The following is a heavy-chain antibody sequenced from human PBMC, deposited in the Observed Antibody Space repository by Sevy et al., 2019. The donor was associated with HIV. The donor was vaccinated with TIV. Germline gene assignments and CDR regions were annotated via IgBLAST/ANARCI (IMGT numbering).Heavy chain of an antibody. Sequence: GGSLRLSCAASGFTFSSYWMSWVRQAPGKGLEWVANIKQDGSEKYYVDSVKGRFTISRDNAKNSLYLQMNSLGAEDTAVYYCARLRWGYDSPGTYWGQGTLLTVSS. V-gene: IGHV3-7*01. CDR1: GFTFSSYW. CDR3: ARLRWGYDSPGTY. J-gene: IGHJ4*02. D-gene: IGHD5-12*01. CDR2: IKQDGSEK.